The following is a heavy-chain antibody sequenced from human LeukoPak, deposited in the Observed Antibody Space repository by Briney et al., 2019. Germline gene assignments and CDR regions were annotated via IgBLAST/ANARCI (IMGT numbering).Heavy chain of an antibody. Sequence: SETLSLTCTLSGGSISNYYWSCIRQPPGKGLEWIGYIYNSGRTNYNPSLKSRVTISVDTSKNQFSLRLSSVTAADTAMCYCARQLDRSPWVDYWGQGTLVTVSS. CDR1: GGSISNYY. V-gene: IGHV4-59*08. CDR3: ARQLDRSPWVDY. D-gene: IGHD1-26*01. CDR2: IYNSGRT. J-gene: IGHJ4*02.